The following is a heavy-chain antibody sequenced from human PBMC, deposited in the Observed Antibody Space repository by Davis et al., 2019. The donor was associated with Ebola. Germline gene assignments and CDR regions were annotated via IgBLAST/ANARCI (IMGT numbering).Heavy chain of an antibody. J-gene: IGHJ4*02. CDR1: GYTFTSYD. V-gene: IGHV1-8*03. CDR3: ARGGEYGGHFDY. CDR2: MNPNSGNT. D-gene: IGHD4-23*01. Sequence: VSVKVSCKASGYTFTSYDINWVRQATGQGLEWMGWMNPNSGNTGYAQKFQGRVTITRNTSISTAYMELSSLRSEDTAVYYCARGGEYGGHFDYWGQGTLVTVSS.